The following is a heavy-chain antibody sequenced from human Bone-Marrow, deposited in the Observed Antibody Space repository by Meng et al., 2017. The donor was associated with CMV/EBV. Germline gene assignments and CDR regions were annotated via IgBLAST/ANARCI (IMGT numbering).Heavy chain of an antibody. J-gene: IGHJ6*01. CDR3: AIIQLGIAVVVPAANPLSSGMDV. Sequence: ASVKVSCKASGGTFSSYAISWVRQAPGQGLEWMGIINPSGGSTSYAQKFQGRVTMTRDTSTSTVYMELSSLRSEDTAVYYCAIIQLGIAVVVPAANPLSSGMDVWGQRNTVNIAS. CDR1: GGTFSSYA. D-gene: IGHD2-2*01. V-gene: IGHV1-46*01. CDR2: INPSGGST.